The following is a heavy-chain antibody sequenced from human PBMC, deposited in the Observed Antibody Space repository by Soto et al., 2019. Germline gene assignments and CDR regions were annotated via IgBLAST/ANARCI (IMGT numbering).Heavy chain of an antibody. CDR3: ARTIPVTGRGNDAFDI. V-gene: IGHV3-21*06. Sequence: GESLKISCTASGFIFSSYSMNWVRQAPGKGLEWVSSINDNGRAIFSVDSVKGRFTISRDNAKNSLYVQMNSLRAEDTAVYYCARTIPVTGRGNDAFDIWGQGTMVTVSS. CDR2: INDNGRAI. CDR1: GFIFSSYS. J-gene: IGHJ3*02. D-gene: IGHD6-19*01.